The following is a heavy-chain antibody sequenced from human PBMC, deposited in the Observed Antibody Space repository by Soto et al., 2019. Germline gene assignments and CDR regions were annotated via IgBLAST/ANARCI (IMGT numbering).Heavy chain of an antibody. D-gene: IGHD3-16*01. CDR3: ARHGGYYFDY. V-gene: IGHV4-34*01. Sequence: QVQLQQWGAGLWKPSETLSLTCAVYSGSFSGYYWSWIRQTPGKGREWIGELYQGLSIIYNPSLESLVTISGDSSKNQYSLKLRSVTAADTSVYYGARHGGYYFDYWCEGTLVTVSS. CDR1: SGSFSGYY. J-gene: IGHJ4*02. CDR2: LYQGLSI.